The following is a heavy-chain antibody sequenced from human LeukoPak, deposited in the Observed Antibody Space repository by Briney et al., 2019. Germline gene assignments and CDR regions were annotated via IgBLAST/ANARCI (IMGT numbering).Heavy chain of an antibody. CDR2: IIPILGIA. CDR1: GGTSTSYT. D-gene: IGHD1-20*01. CDR3: SGEIITGTIG. J-gene: IGHJ4*02. Sequence: ASVKVSCKASGGTSTSYTISWVRQAPGQGLEWMGRIIPILGIANYAQKFQGRVTITADKSTSTAYMELSSLRSEDTAVHYCSGEIITGTIGWGQGTLVTVSS. V-gene: IGHV1-69*04.